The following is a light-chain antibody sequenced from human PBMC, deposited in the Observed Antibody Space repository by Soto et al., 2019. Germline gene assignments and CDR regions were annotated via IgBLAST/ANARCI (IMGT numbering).Light chain of an antibody. CDR2: AAS. CDR3: QQYYSYLRT. J-gene: IGKJ1*01. V-gene: IGKV1-8*01. CDR1: QGISSY. Sequence: AIRKTQSPSSLSASTGDRVTITCRASQGISSYLAWYQQKPGKAPKLLIYAASTLQSGVPSRFSGSGSGTDFTLTISCLQSEDFATYYCQQYYSYLRTFGQGTKVEIK.